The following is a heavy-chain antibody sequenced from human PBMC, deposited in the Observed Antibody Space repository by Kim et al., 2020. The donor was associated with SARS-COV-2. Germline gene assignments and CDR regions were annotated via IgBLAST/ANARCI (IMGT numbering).Heavy chain of an antibody. V-gene: IGHV3-11*06. J-gene: IGHJ6*02. D-gene: IGHD4-17*01. CDR3: ASLSGTTVTTYAYYGMDV. Sequence: KGRFTITRDNAKNALYLQMNSLRAEDTAVYYCASLSGTTVTTYAYYGMDVWGQGTTVTVSS.